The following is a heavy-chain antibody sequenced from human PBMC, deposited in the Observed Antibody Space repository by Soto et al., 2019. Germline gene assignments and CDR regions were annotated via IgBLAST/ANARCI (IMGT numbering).Heavy chain of an antibody. J-gene: IGHJ6*02. V-gene: IGHV3-30-3*01. CDR1: GFTFSTYA. CDR3: SRVYGRAVVGTPHYYYYGMDV. CDR2: ISYDGSNE. D-gene: IGHD6-19*01. Sequence: GGSLRLSCVASGFTFSTYAMHWVRQAPGKGLEWVAVISYDGSNEYYADSGKGRFSISMGKSKNTLYVEMNSLSAEDTAVYYCSRVYGRAVVGTPHYYYYGMDVWGQGTTVTVSS.